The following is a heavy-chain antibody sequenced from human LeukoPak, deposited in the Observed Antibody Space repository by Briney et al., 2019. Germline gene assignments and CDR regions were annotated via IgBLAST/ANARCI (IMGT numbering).Heavy chain of an antibody. Sequence: SETLSLTRTVSGVATSSYYWSCRRLPPGKGLEWIGYLSKSGNTNYSPSLKSRVTIFGDTSKNQFFLKLSSVTAADTAVYYCARARYVNSFYAFDIWGQGTLVTVSS. CDR2: LSKSGNT. D-gene: IGHD3-9*01. V-gene: IGHV4-59*01. J-gene: IGHJ3*02. CDR3: ARARYVNSFYAFDI. CDR1: GVATSSYY.